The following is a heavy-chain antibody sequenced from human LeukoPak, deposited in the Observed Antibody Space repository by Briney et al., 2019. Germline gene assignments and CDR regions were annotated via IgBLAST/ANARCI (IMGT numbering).Heavy chain of an antibody. Sequence: ASVKVSCKTSGYTFTNYDINWVRQAPGQGLEWMGVINPSGDSTSYAPNFQGRVTVTRDTSTSTVYMELSSLRSEDTAIYYCAKIAARDTGEGYWGQGTLVTVSS. J-gene: IGHJ4*02. D-gene: IGHD6-6*01. CDR2: INPSGDST. CDR1: GYTFTNYD. CDR3: AKIAARDTGEGY. V-gene: IGHV1-46*01.